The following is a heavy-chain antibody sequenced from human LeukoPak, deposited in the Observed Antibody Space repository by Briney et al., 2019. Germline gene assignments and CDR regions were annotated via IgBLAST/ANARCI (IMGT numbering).Heavy chain of an antibody. CDR3: AKRASGGYYYFDH. D-gene: IGHD3-10*01. CDR1: GFTFSIYA. J-gene: IGHJ4*02. V-gene: IGHV3-23*01. Sequence: GGSLRLSCAASGFTFSIYAMNWVRQAPGKGLEWVSVSGSGGSTYYADSVKGRFTISRDNSKNTLCLQMNSLRAEDTAVYYCAKRASGGYYYFDHWGQGTLVTVSS. CDR2: SGSGGST.